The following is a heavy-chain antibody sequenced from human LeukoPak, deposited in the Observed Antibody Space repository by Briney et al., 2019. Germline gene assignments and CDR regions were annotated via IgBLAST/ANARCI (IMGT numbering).Heavy chain of an antibody. D-gene: IGHD4-11*01. CDR3: ANPPTVTSLHF. V-gene: IGHV3-21*04. Sequence: GGSLRLSCAASRFTFSSYSMNWVRQAPGKGLEWVSSISSSGSYIYYADSVKGRFTISRDNAKNSLYLQMNSLRAEDMAIYYCANPPTVTSLHFWGQGTLVTVSS. J-gene: IGHJ4*02. CDR1: RFTFSSYS. CDR2: ISSSGSYI.